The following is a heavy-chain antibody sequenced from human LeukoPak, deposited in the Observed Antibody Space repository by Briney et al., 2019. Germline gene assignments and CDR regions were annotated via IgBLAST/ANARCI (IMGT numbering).Heavy chain of an antibody. CDR3: AKALILYGDSY. Sequence: GGSLRLSCAASGFTFSSYAMSWVRQAPGKVLEWVSAISGSGGSTYYADSVKGRFTISRDNSKNTLYLQMNSLRAEDTAVYYCAKALILYGDSYWGQGTLVTVSS. D-gene: IGHD4-17*01. CDR1: GFTFSSYA. V-gene: IGHV3-23*01. J-gene: IGHJ4*02. CDR2: ISGSGGST.